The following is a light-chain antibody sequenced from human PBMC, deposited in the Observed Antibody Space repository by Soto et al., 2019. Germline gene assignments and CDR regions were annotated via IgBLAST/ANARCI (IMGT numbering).Light chain of an antibody. CDR1: AVPKQY. Sequence: SSELTQPPSVSESPGQTARITCSGDAVPKQYGHWYQQKPGQAPLLVIYKDSERPSGIPERFSGSSSGTTVTLTISGVQAEDEADYYCQSADSSGSYVVFAGGTKLTVL. CDR3: QSADSSGSYVV. CDR2: KDS. V-gene: IGLV3-25*03. J-gene: IGLJ2*01.